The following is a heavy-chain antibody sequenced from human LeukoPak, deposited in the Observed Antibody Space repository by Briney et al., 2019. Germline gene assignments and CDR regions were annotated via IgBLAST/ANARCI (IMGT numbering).Heavy chain of an antibody. CDR1: GFTFSSYE. D-gene: IGHD3-9*01. CDR3: AKDGARYLLTYYFEY. J-gene: IGHJ4*02. CDR2: ISSSGDTI. V-gene: IGHV3-48*03. Sequence: PGGFLRLSCAASGFTFSSYEMNWVRQAPGKGLEWVSYISSSGDTIYYADPVKGRFTISRDNAKNSLYLQMNSLRDEDTAVYYCAKDGARYLLTYYFEYWGQGTLVTVSS.